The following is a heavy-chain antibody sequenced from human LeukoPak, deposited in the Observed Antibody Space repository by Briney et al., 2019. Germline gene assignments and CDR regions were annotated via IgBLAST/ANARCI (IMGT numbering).Heavy chain of an antibody. CDR3: AKGHYGMDV. CDR1: GYRFTDHY. Sequence: GASVKVSCKASGYRFTDHYIYWGRQAPGQGLEWMGWISPNTGGTHYAQNFQGRVSMTRDTSISTAYMELGSLTPDDTAVYYCAKGHYGMDVWGQGTTVTVSS. J-gene: IGHJ6*02. CDR2: ISPNTGGT. V-gene: IGHV1-2*02.